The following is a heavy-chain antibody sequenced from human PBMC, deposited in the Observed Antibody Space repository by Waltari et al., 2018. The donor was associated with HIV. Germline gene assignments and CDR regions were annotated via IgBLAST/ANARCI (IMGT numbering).Heavy chain of an antibody. CDR1: GGSISSGSYY. J-gene: IGHJ6*02. CDR3: AGRTTVTYVRKDYYYYGMDV. D-gene: IGHD4-17*01. V-gene: IGHV4-61*02. CDR2: IYTSGST. Sequence: QVQLQESGPGLVKPSQTLSLTCTVSGGSISSGSYYWSWIRQPAGKGLEWIGRIYTSGSTNYTPSLKSRVTISVDTSKNQFSLKLSSVTAADTAVYYCAGRTTVTYVRKDYYYYGMDVWGQGTTVTVSS.